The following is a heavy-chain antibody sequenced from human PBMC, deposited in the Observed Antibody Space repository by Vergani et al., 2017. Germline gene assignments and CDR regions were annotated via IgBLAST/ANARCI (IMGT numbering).Heavy chain of an antibody. CDR1: GGPISSYY. J-gene: IGHJ6*03. D-gene: IGHD1-26*01. CDR2: IYYSGST. Sequence: QVQLQESGPGLVKPSETLSLTCTVSGGPISSYYWSWIRQPPGKGLEWIGYIYYSGSTNYNPSLKSRVTISADTSKNQFSLKLSSVTAADTAVYYCSSSYVRYYYYYMDVWGKGTTVTVSS. V-gene: IGHV4-59*01. CDR3: SSSYVRYYYYYMDV.